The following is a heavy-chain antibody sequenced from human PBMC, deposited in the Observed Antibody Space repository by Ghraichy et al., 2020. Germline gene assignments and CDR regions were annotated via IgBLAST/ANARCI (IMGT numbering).Heavy chain of an antibody. D-gene: IGHD7-27*01. V-gene: IGHV4-39*01. CDR2: IYYSGSP. CDR3: ARHWDYFDY. Sequence: SCTVSGGSLSIRSFYWGWIRQPPGRELEWIGSIYYSGSPYYNPSLQSRVTISVDTSKNQFSLRLTSVTAADTAAYYCARHWDYFDYWGQGILVTVSS. J-gene: IGHJ4*02. CDR1: GGSLSIRSFY.